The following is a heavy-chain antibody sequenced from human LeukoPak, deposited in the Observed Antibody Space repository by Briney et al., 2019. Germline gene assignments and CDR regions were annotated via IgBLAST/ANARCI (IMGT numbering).Heavy chain of an antibody. V-gene: IGHV4-34*01. CDR3: ATYCSGGSCYGGHDY. Sequence: SGTLSLTCAVYGGSFSGYYWSWIRQPPGKGLEWIGEINHSGSTNYNPSLKSRVTISVDTSKNQFSLKLSSVTAADTAVYYCATYCSGGSCYGGHDYWGQGTLVTVSS. CDR2: INHSGST. D-gene: IGHD2-15*01. CDR1: GGSFSGYY. J-gene: IGHJ4*02.